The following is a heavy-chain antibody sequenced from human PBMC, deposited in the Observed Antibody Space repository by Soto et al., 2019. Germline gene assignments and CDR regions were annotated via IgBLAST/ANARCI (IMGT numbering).Heavy chain of an antibody. V-gene: IGHV4-30-4*01. J-gene: IGHJ4*02. CDR1: GGSISSGDYY. CDR2: IYYSGST. D-gene: IGHD3-3*01. Sequence: PSGTLPLTCTVSGGSISSGDYYWSWIRQPPGKGLEWIGYIYYSGSTYYNPSLKSRVTISVDTSKSQFSLKLSSVTAADTAVYYCARGFYDFWSGYPPLDYWGQGTLVNVSS. CDR3: ARGFYDFWSGYPPLDY.